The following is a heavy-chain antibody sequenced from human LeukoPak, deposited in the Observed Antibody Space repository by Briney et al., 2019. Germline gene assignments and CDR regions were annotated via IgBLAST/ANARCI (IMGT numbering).Heavy chain of an antibody. D-gene: IGHD6-19*01. Sequence: ASVKVSCKASGYTFTSYGISWVRQAPGQGLEWMGWISAYNGNTNYAQKLQGRVTMTTDTSTSTAYMELRSLRSDDTAVYYCARGALGVRHIAVEVRIGDWFDPWGQGTLATVSS. CDR3: ARGALGVRHIAVEVRIGDWFDP. CDR2: ISAYNGNT. CDR1: GYTFTSYG. J-gene: IGHJ5*02. V-gene: IGHV1-18*01.